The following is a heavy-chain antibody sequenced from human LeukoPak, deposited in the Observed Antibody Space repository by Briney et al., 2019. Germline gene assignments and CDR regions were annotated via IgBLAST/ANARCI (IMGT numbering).Heavy chain of an antibody. V-gene: IGHV1-18*01. CDR3: ARRLGSSSWYAFDY. J-gene: IGHJ4*02. CDR2: ISAYNGNT. Sequence: ASVKVSCKASGYTFTSYGISWVRQAPGLGLEWMGWISAYNGNTNYAQKLQGRVTMTTDTSTSTAYMELRSLRSDDTAVYYCARRLGSSSWYAFDYWGQGTLVTVSS. CDR1: GYTFTSYG. D-gene: IGHD6-13*01.